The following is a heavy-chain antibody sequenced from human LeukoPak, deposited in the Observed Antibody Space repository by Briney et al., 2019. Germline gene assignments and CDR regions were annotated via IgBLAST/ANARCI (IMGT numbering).Heavy chain of an antibody. D-gene: IGHD6-13*01. Sequence: GGSLRLSCAASGFTFSSYAMHWVRQASGKGLEWVAVISYDGSNKYYADSVKGRFTISRDNSKNTLYLQMNSLRAEDTAVYYCARDHSSSWYPGGMDVWGQGTTVTVSS. CDR2: ISYDGSNK. CDR3: ARDHSSSWYPGGMDV. CDR1: GFTFSSYA. J-gene: IGHJ6*02. V-gene: IGHV3-30-3*01.